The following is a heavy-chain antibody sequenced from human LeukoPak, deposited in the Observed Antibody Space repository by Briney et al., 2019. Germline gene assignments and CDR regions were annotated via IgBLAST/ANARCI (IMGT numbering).Heavy chain of an antibody. D-gene: IGHD1-7*01. CDR2: IYYSGST. Sequence: SETLSLTCTVSGGSISDYYWSWIRQSPGKGLEWIGYIYYSGSTNYNPSLKSRVTVSVDTSRNQFSLKLNSVTAADTAVYYCARTVSTGTLDHWGQGTLVTVSS. CDR3: ARTVSTGTLDH. V-gene: IGHV4-59*01. CDR1: GGSISDYY. J-gene: IGHJ4*02.